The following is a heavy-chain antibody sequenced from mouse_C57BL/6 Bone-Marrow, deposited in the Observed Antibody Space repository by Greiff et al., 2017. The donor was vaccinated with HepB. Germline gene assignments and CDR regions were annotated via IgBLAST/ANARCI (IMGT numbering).Heavy chain of an antibody. CDR2: INPYNGGT. D-gene: IGHD1-1*01. CDR1: GYTFTDYY. J-gene: IGHJ2*01. Sequence: VQLQQSGPVLVKPGASVKMSCKASGYTFTDYYMNWVKQSHGKSLEWIGVINPYNGGTSYNQKFKGKATLTVDKSSSTAYMELNSLTSEDSAVYYCARFAYGSRFDYWGQGTTLTVSS. V-gene: IGHV1-19*01. CDR3: ARFAYGSRFDY.